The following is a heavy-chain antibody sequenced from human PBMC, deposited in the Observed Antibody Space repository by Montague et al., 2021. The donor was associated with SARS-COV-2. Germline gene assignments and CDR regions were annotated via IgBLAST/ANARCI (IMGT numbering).Heavy chain of an antibody. J-gene: IGHJ3*02. CDR2: IYDSGST. Sequence: SETLSLTCTVSGGSISSYYWIWIRQPPGKGLEWIGYIYDSGSTNYNPSLKSRVTISVDTSKNQFSLKLSSVTAADTAVYYCARTYYDILTGYYNRGAFDIWGPGTMVTVSS. D-gene: IGHD3-9*01. CDR1: GGSISSYY. CDR3: ARTYYDILTGYYNRGAFDI. V-gene: IGHV4-59*08.